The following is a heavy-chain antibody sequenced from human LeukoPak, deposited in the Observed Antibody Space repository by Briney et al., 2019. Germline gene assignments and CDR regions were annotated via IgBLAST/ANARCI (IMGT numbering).Heavy chain of an antibody. D-gene: IGHD4-17*01. Sequence: GGSLRLSCVASGFTFTDYAMHWVRQAPGKGLEWVGVISYDGTNKYYGDSVKGRFTISRDNSRNTLYLQMSSLRTEDTALYYCARRLRFGDYLPDFWGQGTLVSVSS. CDR3: ARRLRFGDYLPDF. CDR1: GFTFTDYA. V-gene: IGHV3-30-3*01. J-gene: IGHJ4*02. CDR2: ISYDGTNK.